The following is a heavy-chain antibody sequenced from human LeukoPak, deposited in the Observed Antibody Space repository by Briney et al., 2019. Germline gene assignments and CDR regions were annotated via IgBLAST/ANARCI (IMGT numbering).Heavy chain of an antibody. J-gene: IGHJ4*02. Sequence: RSSETLSLTRSVSGGSIGSGRYYWAWIRQPPGKGLEWIGSIYNTWSTSYNPSLKSRVTMSVDTSKNQFSLRLSSVTAADTAVYYCARNITSVIPAGYFDYWGQGTLVTVSS. CDR1: GGSIGSGRYY. CDR3: ARNITSVIPAGYFDY. CDR2: IYNTWST. V-gene: IGHV4-39*01. D-gene: IGHD2-2*01.